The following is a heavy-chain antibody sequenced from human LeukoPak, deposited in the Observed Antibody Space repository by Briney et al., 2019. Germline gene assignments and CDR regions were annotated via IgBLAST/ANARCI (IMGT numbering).Heavy chain of an antibody. D-gene: IGHD2-8*01. Sequence: SGTLSLTCGVSGGSISNTNWWSWVRQPPEQALEWIGEISLTGLTHYNPSLESRVTVSLDKSKNQLSLNLTSVTAADTAVYYCSRENGAFSPFGYWGQGTLVTVLS. J-gene: IGHJ4*02. V-gene: IGHV4-4*02. CDR1: GGSISNTNW. CDR3: SRENGAFSPFGY. CDR2: ISLTGLT.